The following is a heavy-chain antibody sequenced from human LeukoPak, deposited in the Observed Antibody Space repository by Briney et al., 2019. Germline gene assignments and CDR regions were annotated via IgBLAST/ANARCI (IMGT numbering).Heavy chain of an antibody. CDR3: ARERQWLPDAFDI. D-gene: IGHD6-19*01. J-gene: IGHJ3*02. Sequence: GGSLRLSCAASGFTFSSYSMNWVRQAPGKGLEWVSSISSSSSYIYYADSVKGRFTISRDNAKNSLYLQMNSLRAEDTAVYYCARERQWLPDAFDIWGQGTMVTVSS. CDR1: GFTFSSYS. V-gene: IGHV3-21*01. CDR2: ISSSSSYI.